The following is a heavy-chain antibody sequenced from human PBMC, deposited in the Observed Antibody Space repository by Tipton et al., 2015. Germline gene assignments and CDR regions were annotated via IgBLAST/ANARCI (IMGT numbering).Heavy chain of an antibody. CDR2: ISDSSGYI. V-gene: IGHV3-21*01. CDR3: ARWTTVTAFDY. J-gene: IGHJ4*02. CDR1: GFTFSSYT. D-gene: IGHD4-17*01. Sequence: SLRLSCAASGFTFSSYTMNWVRQAPGKGLEWVSSISDSSGYIYYADSLKGRVTISRDNAKSSLYLQMNSLRAGDTAVYYCARWTTVTAFDYWGQGTLVTVSS.